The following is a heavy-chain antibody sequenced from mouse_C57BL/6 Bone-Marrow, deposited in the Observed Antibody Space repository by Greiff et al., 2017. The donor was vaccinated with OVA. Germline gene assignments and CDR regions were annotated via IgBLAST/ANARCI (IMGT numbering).Heavy chain of an antibody. Sequence: EVQLQQSGPELVKPGASVKISCKASGYTFTDYYMNWVKQSHGKSLEWIGDINPNNGGTSYNQKFKGKATLTVDTSSSTAYMELRSLTSEDSSVYYCARRDYYGSTGYYAMDYWGQGTSVTVSS. CDR2: INPNNGGT. CDR3: ARRDYYGSTGYYAMDY. V-gene: IGHV1-26*01. CDR1: GYTFTDYY. D-gene: IGHD1-1*01. J-gene: IGHJ4*01.